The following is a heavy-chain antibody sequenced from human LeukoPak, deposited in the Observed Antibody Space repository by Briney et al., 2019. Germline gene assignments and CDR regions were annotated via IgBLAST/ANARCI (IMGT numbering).Heavy chain of an antibody. D-gene: IGHD7-27*01. V-gene: IGHV3-9*01. CDR3: AKEGEAGLLGMDYFDY. Sequence: LSGGSLRLSCAASGFTFSSYAMSWVRQAPGKGLEWVSGISWNSGSIGYADSVKGRFTISRDNAKNFLYLQMNSLRAEDTALYYCAKEGEAGLLGMDYFDYWGQGTLVTVSS. CDR1: GFTFSSYA. J-gene: IGHJ4*02. CDR2: ISWNSGSI.